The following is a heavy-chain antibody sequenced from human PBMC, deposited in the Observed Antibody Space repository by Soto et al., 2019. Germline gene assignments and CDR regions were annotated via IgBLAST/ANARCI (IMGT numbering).Heavy chain of an antibody. D-gene: IGHD6-19*01. CDR3: ARAPALLIAVAGTPASLGGMDV. CDR1: GGSVSSHY. J-gene: IGHJ6*02. CDR2: IYSGGST. Sequence: ETLSLTCTVSGGSVSSHYMSWVRQAPGKGLEWVSLIYSGGSTYYADSVKGRFTISRDNSKNTLYLQMNSLRAEDTAVYYCARAPALLIAVAGTPASLGGMDVWGQGTTVTVS. V-gene: IGHV3-53*01.